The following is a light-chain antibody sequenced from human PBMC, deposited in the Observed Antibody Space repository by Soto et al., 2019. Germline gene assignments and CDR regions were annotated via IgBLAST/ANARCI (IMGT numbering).Light chain of an antibody. CDR1: QSVSSN. CDR2: GAS. J-gene: IGKJ1*01. V-gene: IGKV3-15*01. Sequence: EIVMRQSPATLSVSPGERATLSCRASQSVSSNLAWYQQKPGQAPRLLIYGASTRATGIPARLSGSGSGTEFTLTISSLQSEDFAVYYCQQYNNWPPAWTFGQGTKMEIK. CDR3: QQYNNWPPAWT.